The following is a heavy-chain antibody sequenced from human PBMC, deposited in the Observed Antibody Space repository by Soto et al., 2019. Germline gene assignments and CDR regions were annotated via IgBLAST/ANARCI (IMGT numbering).Heavy chain of an antibody. J-gene: IGHJ4*02. CDR1: GFTFSSYA. Sequence: QVQLVESGGGVVQPGRSLRLSCAASGFTFSSYAMHWVRQAPGKGLEWVAIISYDTNNKYYADSVKGRFTISRDNSKNTLYLQMNSLRAEDTAVYYCAKPGMVRGVLQYYFDYWGQGTLVTVSS. CDR3: AKPGMVRGVLQYYFDY. D-gene: IGHD3-10*01. CDR2: ISYDTNNK. V-gene: IGHV3-30-3*02.